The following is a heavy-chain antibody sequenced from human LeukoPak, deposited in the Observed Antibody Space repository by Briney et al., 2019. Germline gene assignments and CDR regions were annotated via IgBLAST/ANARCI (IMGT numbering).Heavy chain of an antibody. D-gene: IGHD5-24*01. J-gene: IGHJ4*02. V-gene: IGHV4-30-2*01. CDR2: INHSGST. CDR1: GGSISSGGYY. CDR3: ARGGAGWLQFNFDY. Sequence: PSQTLSLTCTVSGGSISSGGYYWSWIRQPPGKGLEWIGEINHSGSTNYNPSLKSRVTISVDTSKNQFSLKLSSVTAADTAVYYCARGGAGWLQFNFDYWGQGTLVTVSS.